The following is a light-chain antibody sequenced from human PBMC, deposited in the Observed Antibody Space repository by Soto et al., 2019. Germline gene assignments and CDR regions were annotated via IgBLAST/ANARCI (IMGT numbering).Light chain of an antibody. CDR2: EGS. CDR3: CSYAGSSTYF. Sequence: QSALTQPASVSGSPGQSITISCTGTSSDVGSYNLVSWYQQHPGKAPKLMIYEGSKRPSGVSNRFSGSKFGNTASLTIFGLQAEDEADYYCCSYAGSSTYFFGTGTKVTVL. J-gene: IGLJ1*01. V-gene: IGLV2-23*01. CDR1: SSDVGSYNL.